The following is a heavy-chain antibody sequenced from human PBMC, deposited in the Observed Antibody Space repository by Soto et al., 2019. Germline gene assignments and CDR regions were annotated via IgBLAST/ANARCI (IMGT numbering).Heavy chain of an antibody. Sequence: GSLRLSCAASGFTFSSYAMSWVRQAPGKGLEWVSAISGSGGSTYYADSVKGRFTISRDNSKNTLYLQMNSLRAEDTAVYYCAKDRRINRGVDYWGQGTLVTVSS. CDR3: AKDRRINRGVDY. J-gene: IGHJ4*02. CDR1: GFTFSSYA. CDR2: ISGSGGST. V-gene: IGHV3-23*01. D-gene: IGHD2-15*01.